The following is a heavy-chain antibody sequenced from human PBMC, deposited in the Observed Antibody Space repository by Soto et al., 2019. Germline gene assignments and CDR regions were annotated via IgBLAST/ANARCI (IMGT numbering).Heavy chain of an antibody. Sequence: GGSLRLSCAASGFTFSYSWMNWVRQAPGKGLEWVANIKEDGSVMNYVDSVKGRFTISRDNAKNSLYLQMNSLRAEDTAVYYCATDRGYFTINHWGQGTLVTVSS. CDR2: IKEDGSVM. D-gene: IGHD3-22*01. CDR3: ATDRGYFTINH. J-gene: IGHJ5*02. CDR1: GFTFSYSW. V-gene: IGHV3-7*01.